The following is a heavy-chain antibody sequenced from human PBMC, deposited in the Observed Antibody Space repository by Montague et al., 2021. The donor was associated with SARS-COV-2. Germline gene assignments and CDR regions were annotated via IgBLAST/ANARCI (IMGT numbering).Heavy chain of an antibody. CDR3: ERLVWFGELSSENWFDP. CDR1: GGSISSSSNY. V-gene: IGHV4-39*01. J-gene: IGHJ5*02. D-gene: IGHD3-10*01. Sequence: SETLSLTCTVSGGSISSSSNYWGWIRQPPGKGLEWIGSIYYSGSTYNNSSLKSRVTISVDTSKNQFSLMLNSVTAADTAVYYCERLVWFGELSSENWFDPWGQGTLVTVSS. CDR2: IYYSGST.